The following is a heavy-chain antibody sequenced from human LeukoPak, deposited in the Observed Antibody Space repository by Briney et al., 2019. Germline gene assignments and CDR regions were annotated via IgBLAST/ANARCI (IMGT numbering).Heavy chain of an antibody. CDR1: GGSISSYY. V-gene: IGHV4-59*08. J-gene: IGHJ4*02. Sequence: SETLSLTCPVSGGSISSYYWSWIRQPPGKGLEWIGYIDYSGTTNYNPSLKSRVTISLDASKNQFSLKLSAVTAADTAVYYCARQFGELSSFDYWGQGTLVTVSS. CDR2: IDYSGTT. D-gene: IGHD3-10*01. CDR3: ARQFGELSSFDY.